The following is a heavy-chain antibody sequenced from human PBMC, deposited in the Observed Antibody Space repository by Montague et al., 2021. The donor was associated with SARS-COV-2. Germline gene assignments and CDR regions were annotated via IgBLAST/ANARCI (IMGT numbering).Heavy chain of an antibody. J-gene: IGHJ4*02. Sequence: SETLSLTCTVSGGSVSSDTHNWAWIRQPPGKGLEWIASIFYKWNTYYNPSLRSRFTISINSSKNQFFLRVASVTAADTAVYYCARVPNGRHDNWGPGALVTVSS. V-gene: IGHV4-39*01. CDR2: IFYKWNT. CDR3: ARVPNGRHDN. D-gene: IGHD2-8*01. CDR1: GGSVSSDTHN.